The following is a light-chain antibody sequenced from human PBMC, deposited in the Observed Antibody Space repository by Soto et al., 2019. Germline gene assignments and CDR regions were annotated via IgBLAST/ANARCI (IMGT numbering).Light chain of an antibody. CDR1: QSISRN. CDR2: GAS. CDR3: QQFNTWPPVT. V-gene: IGKV3-15*01. Sequence: EIVMTQSPATLSVSPGERATLSCRASQSISRNLAWYQQKPGQAPRLLINGASTRATGIPARFSGSGSGTEFTLTISSLQSEDFAVYYCQQFNTWPPVTFGGGTKVEIK. J-gene: IGKJ4*01.